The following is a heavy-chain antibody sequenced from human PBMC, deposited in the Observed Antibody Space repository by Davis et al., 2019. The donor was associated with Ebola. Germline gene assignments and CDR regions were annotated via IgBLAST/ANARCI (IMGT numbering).Heavy chain of an antibody. V-gene: IGHV3-21*05. Sequence: GGSLRLSCAASGFTFSSYSMSWIRQAPGKGLEWVSYISSSSSYTNYADSVKGRFTISRDNAKNSLYLQMNSLRAEDTAVYYCARAGLDEQLVQDYYGMDVWGQGTTVTVSS. CDR1: GFTFSSYS. J-gene: IGHJ6*02. D-gene: IGHD6-6*01. CDR3: ARAGLDEQLVQDYYGMDV. CDR2: ISSSSSYT.